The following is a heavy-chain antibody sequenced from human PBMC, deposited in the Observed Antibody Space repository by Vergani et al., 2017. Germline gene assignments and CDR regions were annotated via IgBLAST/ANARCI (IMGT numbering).Heavy chain of an antibody. CDR1: EYSLGNYW. V-gene: IGHV5-51*01. CDR3: ARHTTYTDS. J-gene: IGHJ4*02. Sequence: EVELVQSGPEMRKPGESLKIPCKGSEYSLGNYWIGWARQMPGKGLEWMGIIYPAYSDTRYSLSFQGQVTISADKSISTAFRQWASLKASDTALYYCARHTTYTDSWGQGTLVTVSS. D-gene: IGHD1-1*01. CDR2: IYPAYSDT.